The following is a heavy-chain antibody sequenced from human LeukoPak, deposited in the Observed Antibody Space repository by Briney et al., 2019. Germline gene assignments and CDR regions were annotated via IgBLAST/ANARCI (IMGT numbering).Heavy chain of an antibody. V-gene: IGHV3-74*01. J-gene: IGHJ6*02. CDR1: GFTFNDRW. CDR2: IKADGGVT. Sequence: GSLRLSCAVSGFTFNDRWMHWVRQAPGKGLVWVSRIKADGGVTNYAGSVEGRFTISRDNAKSTLYLQMNSLRVEDTAIYYCARGTSMDVWGQGTTVTVSS. CDR3: ARGTSMDV.